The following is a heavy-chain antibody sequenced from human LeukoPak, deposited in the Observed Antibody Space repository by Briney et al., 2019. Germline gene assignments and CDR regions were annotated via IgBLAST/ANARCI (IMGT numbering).Heavy chain of an antibody. D-gene: IGHD3-10*01. J-gene: IGHJ4*02. V-gene: IGHV1-8*01. CDR2: MNPTSGHT. CDR3: ARSPVGVRKKHDF. CDR1: GYTFTSYG. Sequence: GASVKVSCKASGYTFTSYGINWVRQAPGQGLEWMGWMNPTSGHTGYAQKFQGRVTMTRDTSISTAYMELNSLTSEDTAVYYCARSPVGVRKKHDFWGQGTLVIVSS.